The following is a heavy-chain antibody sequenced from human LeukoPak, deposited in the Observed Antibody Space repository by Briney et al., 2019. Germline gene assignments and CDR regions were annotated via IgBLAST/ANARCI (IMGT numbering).Heavy chain of an antibody. CDR1: GDSVSRSDSY. CDR2: IYFSGRT. D-gene: IGHD3-22*01. J-gene: IGHJ1*01. Sequence: SETLSLTCSVSGDSVSRSDSYWDWIRQPPGKGLEWIGTIYFSGRTYYSPSLKSRVTMSVDPSNNQSSLNLRSVTAADTAVYYCARRRYYDGSGYLEWGQGTLLSVSS. V-gene: IGHV4-39*01. CDR3: ARRRYYDGSGYLE.